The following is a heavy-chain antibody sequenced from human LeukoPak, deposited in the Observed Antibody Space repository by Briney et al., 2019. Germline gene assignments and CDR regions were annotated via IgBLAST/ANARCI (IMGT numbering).Heavy chain of an antibody. V-gene: IGHV3-21*06. CDR3: ARGSAAAGTYWFDP. J-gene: IGHJ5*02. Sequence: GGSLRLSCSASGFSFTSYAMNWVRQAPGKGLEWVSSITTGSSYIYYADSVRGRFSVSRDNAKNSLYLEMNSLRAEDTAVYYCARGSAAAGTYWFDPWGQGTLVTVSS. D-gene: IGHD6-13*01. CDR1: GFSFTSYA. CDR2: ITTGSSYI.